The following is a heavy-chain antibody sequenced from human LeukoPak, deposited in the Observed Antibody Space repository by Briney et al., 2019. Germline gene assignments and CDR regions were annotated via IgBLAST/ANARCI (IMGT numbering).Heavy chain of an antibody. V-gene: IGHV3-23*01. CDR2: ISGSGGST. D-gene: IGHD3-3*01. CDR3: AKDQSHYDFWSGYYGFDAFDI. J-gene: IGHJ3*02. CDR1: GFTFSSYA. Sequence: PGGSLRLSCAASGFTFSSYAMSWVCQAPGKGLEWVSAISGSGGSTYYADSVKDRFTISRDNSKNTLYLQMNSLRAEDTAVYYCAKDQSHYDFWSGYYGFDAFDIWGQGTMVTVSS.